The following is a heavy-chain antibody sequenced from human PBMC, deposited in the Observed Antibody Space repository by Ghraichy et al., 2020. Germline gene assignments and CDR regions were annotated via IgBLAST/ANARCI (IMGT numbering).Heavy chain of an antibody. CDR3: AREGAYYDSTGYSNAFFDS. D-gene: IGHD3-22*01. CDR1: GGSISGYY. Sequence: GSLRLSCSVSGGSISGYYWSWVRQPPGKGLEWIGNIYYSGSTDYIPSLKSRVTISVDTSKNQFSLKLSSVTAADTAVYYCAREGAYYDSTGYSNAFFDSWGQGTLVTVSS. V-gene: IGHV4-59*01. J-gene: IGHJ4*02. CDR2: IYYSGST.